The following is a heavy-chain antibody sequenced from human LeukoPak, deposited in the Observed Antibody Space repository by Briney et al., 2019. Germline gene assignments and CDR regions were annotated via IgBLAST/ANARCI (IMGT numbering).Heavy chain of an antibody. CDR2: IKTDGGST. D-gene: IGHD6-13*01. Sequence: GGSLRLSCAASGFTFSNYWMHWVRQAPGKGLVWVSRIKTDGGSTSYADSVRGRFTISRDNAKNTLYLQMSSLTAEDTAVYYCARLFSRRQQLAHDAFDIWGQGTMVTVSS. CDR1: GFTFSNYW. J-gene: IGHJ3*02. CDR3: ARLFSRRQQLAHDAFDI. V-gene: IGHV3-74*01.